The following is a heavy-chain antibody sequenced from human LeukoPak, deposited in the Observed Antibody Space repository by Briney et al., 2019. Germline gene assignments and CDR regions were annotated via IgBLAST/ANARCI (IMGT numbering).Heavy chain of an antibody. CDR2: IHDSGST. CDR3: ARVVAAAGNNWFDP. D-gene: IGHD6-13*01. Sequence: PSETLSLTCVVSGDSISSGGYSWSWIRQTPGKGLEWIAYIHDSGSTYNNPSLKSRLSISIDTSKNQFSLKLSSVSAADTAVYYCARVVAAAGNNWFDPWGQGTLVTVSS. CDR1: GDSISSGGYS. V-gene: IGHV4-30-4*07. J-gene: IGHJ5*02.